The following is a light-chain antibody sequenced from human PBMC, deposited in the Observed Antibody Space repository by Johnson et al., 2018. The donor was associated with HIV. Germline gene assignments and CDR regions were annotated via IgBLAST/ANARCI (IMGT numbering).Light chain of an antibody. CDR1: SSNIGTNY. CDR2: ENN. Sequence: QSVLTQPPSVSAAPGQKVTVSCSGSSSNIGTNYVSWYQHLPGTAPKLLIYENNKRPSGIPDRFSGSKSGTSASLAISGLQAEDEADYYCAAWDDSLNGHYVFGTGTKVTVL. J-gene: IGLJ1*01. CDR3: AAWDDSLNGHYV. V-gene: IGLV1-51*02.